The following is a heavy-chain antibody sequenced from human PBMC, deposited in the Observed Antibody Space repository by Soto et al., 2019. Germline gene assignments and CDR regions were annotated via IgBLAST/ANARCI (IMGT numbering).Heavy chain of an antibody. CDR3: ARHYGWAFDI. Sequence: SETLSLTCTVSGGSISSYYWSWIRQPPGKGLEWIGYIYYSGSTNYNPSLKSRVTISVDTSKNQFSLKLSSVTAADTAVYYCARHYGWAFDIWGQGTMVIVSS. CDR1: GGSISSYY. D-gene: IGHD3-16*01. V-gene: IGHV4-59*08. J-gene: IGHJ3*02. CDR2: IYYSGST.